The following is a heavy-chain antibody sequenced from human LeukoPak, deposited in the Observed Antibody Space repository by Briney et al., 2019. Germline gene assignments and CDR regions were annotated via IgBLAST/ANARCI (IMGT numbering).Heavy chain of an antibody. CDR1: GFTFSSYS. V-gene: IGHV3-48*02. CDR3: AGGYSSSWYSPYFDY. Sequence: GGSLRLSCAASGFTFSSYSMNWVRQAPGKGLEWVSYFSSSSSTIYYADSVKGRFTISRDNDKNSLYLQMNSLRDEDTAVYYCAGGYSSSWYSPYFDYWGQGTLVTVS. J-gene: IGHJ4*02. CDR2: FSSSSSTI. D-gene: IGHD6-13*01.